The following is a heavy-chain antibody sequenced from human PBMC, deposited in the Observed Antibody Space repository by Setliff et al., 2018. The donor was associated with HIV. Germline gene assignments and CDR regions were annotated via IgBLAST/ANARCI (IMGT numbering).Heavy chain of an antibody. D-gene: IGHD3-3*01. V-gene: IGHV4-61*09. CDR3: ARGTAYYNFWSGYSQDYYYYMDV. Sequence: PSETLSLTCTVSGGSISSGSYYWSWIRQPAGKGLEWIGHIYTSGNTNHNPSLKSRVTISVDTSENQFSLKLSSVTAADTAVYYCARGTAYYNFWSGYSQDYYYYMDVWGKGTTVTVSS. J-gene: IGHJ6*03. CDR2: IYTSGNT. CDR1: GGSISSGSYY.